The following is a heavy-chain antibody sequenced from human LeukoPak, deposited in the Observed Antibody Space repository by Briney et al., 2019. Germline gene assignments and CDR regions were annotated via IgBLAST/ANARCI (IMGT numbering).Heavy chain of an antibody. V-gene: IGHV3-23*01. D-gene: IGHD2-15*01. CDR3: GKGYRSGATCAPYSDY. J-gene: IGHJ4*02. CDR1: GFTFSSYA. Sequence: PGGSLRLSCAASGFTFSSYAISWVRQAPGKGLEWVSVISGSGSSTYYADSVKGRFTVSRDNSKNTLYLQMNSLRAEDTAVYFCGKGYRSGATCAPYSDYWGQGTLVTVSS. CDR2: ISGSGSST.